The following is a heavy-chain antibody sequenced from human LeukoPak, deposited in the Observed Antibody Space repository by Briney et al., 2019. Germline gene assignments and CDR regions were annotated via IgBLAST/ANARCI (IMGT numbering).Heavy chain of an antibody. V-gene: IGHV1-69*13. J-gene: IGHJ6*02. CDR3: ATVSGYSSGWYWKDYYYYGMDV. D-gene: IGHD6-19*01. CDR1: GGTFSSYG. Sequence: SVKVSCKASGGTFSSYGISWVRQAPGQGLEWMGGIIPIFGTANYAQKFQGRVTITADEPTSTAYMELSSLRSEDTAVYYCATVSGYSSGWYWKDYYYYGMDVWGQGTTVTVSS. CDR2: IIPIFGTA.